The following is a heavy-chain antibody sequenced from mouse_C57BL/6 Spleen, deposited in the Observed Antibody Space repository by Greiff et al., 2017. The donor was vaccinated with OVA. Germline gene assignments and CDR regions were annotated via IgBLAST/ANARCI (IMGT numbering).Heavy chain of an antibody. CDR2: IDPETGGT. J-gene: IGHJ3*01. D-gene: IGHD2-5*01. V-gene: IGHV1-15*01. Sequence: QVQLQQSGAELVRPGASVTLSCKASGYTFTDYEMHWVKQTPVHGLEWIGAIDPETGGTAYNQKFKGKAILTADKSSSTAYMELRSLTSEDSAVYYCTRDSNYPAWFADWGQGTLVTVSA. CDR3: TRDSNYPAWFAD. CDR1: GYTFTDYE.